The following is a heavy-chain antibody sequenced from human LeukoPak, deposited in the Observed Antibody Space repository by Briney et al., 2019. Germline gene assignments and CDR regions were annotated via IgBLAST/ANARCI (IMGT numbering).Heavy chain of an antibody. Sequence: SETLSLTCTVSGDSISSYYWSWIRQPPGKGLEWIGYIYYSGSTNYNPSLKSRVTISVDTSKNQFSLKLSSVTAADTAVYYCARLYYYDSSGDAFDIWGQGTMVTVSS. J-gene: IGHJ3*02. V-gene: IGHV4-59*01. CDR1: GDSISSYY. CDR2: IYYSGST. D-gene: IGHD3-22*01. CDR3: ARLYYYDSSGDAFDI.